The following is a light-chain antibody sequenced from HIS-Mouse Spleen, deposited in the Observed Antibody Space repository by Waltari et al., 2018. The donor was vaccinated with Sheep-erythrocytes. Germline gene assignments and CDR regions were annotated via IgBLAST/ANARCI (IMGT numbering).Light chain of an antibody. CDR1: QSVSSY. V-gene: IGKV3-11*01. Sequence: EIVLTQSPATLSLSPGERATLSCRASQSVSSYLAWYQQKPGQDPRLLISDASNRATGIPARFSGSGSGTDFTLTISSLEPEDFAVYYCQQRSNWYTFGQGTKLEIK. J-gene: IGKJ2*01. CDR3: QQRSNWYT. CDR2: DAS.